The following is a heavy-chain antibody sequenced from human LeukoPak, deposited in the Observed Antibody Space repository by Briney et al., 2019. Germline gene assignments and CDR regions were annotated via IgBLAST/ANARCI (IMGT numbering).Heavy chain of an antibody. CDR1: GGSISSSSYY. V-gene: IGHV4-39*07. CDR2: IYYSGST. J-gene: IGHJ4*02. CDR3: ATGRALFY. Sequence: PSETLSLTCTVSGGSISSSSYYWGWIRQPPGKGLEWIGSIYYSGSTNYNPSLKSRVTISIDTSKNQFSLRLSSVTAADTAVYFCATGRALFYWGQGTLVTVSS.